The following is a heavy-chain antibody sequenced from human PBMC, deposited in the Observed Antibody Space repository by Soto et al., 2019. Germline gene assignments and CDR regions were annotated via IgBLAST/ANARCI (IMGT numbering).Heavy chain of an antibody. CDR1: GGSISNYF. CDR3: ARGPETYYMDV. V-gene: IGHV4-59*01. Sequence: QVQLQESGPGLVKSSETLSHTCRVSGGSISNYFWSWIRQPPGKGLEWIGYIFNSGSTIYSPSLKSRVTLTLDTSKNQFSLRLGSVTVADTAIYYCARGPETYYMDVWGKGTTVTVSS. J-gene: IGHJ6*03. CDR2: IFNSGST.